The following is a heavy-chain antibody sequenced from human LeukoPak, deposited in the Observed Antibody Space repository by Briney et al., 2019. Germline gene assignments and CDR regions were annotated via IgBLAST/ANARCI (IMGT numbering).Heavy chain of an antibody. CDR2: IYYSGST. Sequence: SETLSLTCTVSGGSISSSSYYWGWIRQPPGKGLEWIGSIYYSGSTYYNPSLKSRVTISVDTSKNQFSLKLSSVTAADTAVYYCARGGIAPYYSWGQGTLVTVSS. CDR1: GGSISSSSYY. J-gene: IGHJ5*02. CDR3: ARGGIAPYYS. V-gene: IGHV4-39*07. D-gene: IGHD6-13*01.